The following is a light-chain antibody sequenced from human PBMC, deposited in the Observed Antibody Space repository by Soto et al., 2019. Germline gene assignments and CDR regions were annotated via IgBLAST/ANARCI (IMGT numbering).Light chain of an antibody. V-gene: IGKV1-39*01. CDR2: AAS. CDR1: QSISTY. Sequence: DIQMTQSPSSLSASVGDRVTITCRASQSISTYLNWYQQKPGKAPTVLIYAASSLQSGVPSRFSGSGSGTDFTLTISSLQPEDFATYYCQQSYSTPHTFGQGTKMGIK. CDR3: QQSYSTPHT. J-gene: IGKJ2*01.